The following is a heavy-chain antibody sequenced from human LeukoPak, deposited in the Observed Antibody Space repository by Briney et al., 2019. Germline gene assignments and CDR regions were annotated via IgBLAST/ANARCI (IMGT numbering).Heavy chain of an antibody. CDR3: AKMEGQRLYDYCMDI. CDR2: MSGSGYYT. CDR1: GFAFSNFA. V-gene: IGHV3-23*01. J-gene: IGHJ6*03. Sequence: GGSLRLSCAASGFAFSNFAMSWVRQAPGKGLEWVSAMSGSGYYTYYVESVKGRFTISRDNSKNTLYLHMNSLRADDTAVYYCAKMEGQRLYDYCMDIWGRGTTVTVSS. D-gene: IGHD3-3*01.